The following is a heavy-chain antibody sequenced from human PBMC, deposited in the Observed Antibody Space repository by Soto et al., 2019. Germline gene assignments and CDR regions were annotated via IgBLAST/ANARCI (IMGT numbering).Heavy chain of an antibody. V-gene: IGHV5-51*01. CDR2: IYPGDFNI. Sequence: PGESLKISCKSSGYSFTSYWIGWVRQMPGKGLGWMGIIYPGDFNIRYTPSFQGQVTISAAKSISTVYLLWRSLKASDAAMYYCARSSSPAWDSNYFYGMDVWGQGTTVTVSS. J-gene: IGHJ6*02. CDR3: ARSSSPAWDSNYFYGMDV. CDR1: GYSFTSYW. D-gene: IGHD1-26*01.